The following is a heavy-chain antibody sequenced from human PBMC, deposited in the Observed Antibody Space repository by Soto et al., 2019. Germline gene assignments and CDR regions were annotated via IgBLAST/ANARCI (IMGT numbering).Heavy chain of an antibody. V-gene: IGHV3-7*01. CDR3: AREAVAGPSDYYYGMDV. Sequence: PGGSLRLSCAASGFTFSSYWMSWVRQAPGKGLEWVANIKQDGSEKYYVDSVKGRFTISRDNAKNSLYLQMNSLRAEDTAVYYCAREAVAGPSDYYYGMDVWGQGTTVTVSS. CDR1: GFTFSSYW. CDR2: IKQDGSEK. D-gene: IGHD6-19*01. J-gene: IGHJ6*02.